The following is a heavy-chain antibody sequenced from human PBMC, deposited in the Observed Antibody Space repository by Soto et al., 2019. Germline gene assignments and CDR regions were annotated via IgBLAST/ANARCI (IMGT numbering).Heavy chain of an antibody. Sequence: ASVKVSCKASGGTFSSYAISWVRQAPGQGLEWMGWISAHNGNTNYAQKLQGRVTMTTDTSTSTAYMELRSLRSDDTAVYYCAGEDHPSLNWGQGTLVTVSS. CDR3: AGEDHPSLN. CDR1: GGTFSSYA. V-gene: IGHV1-18*01. J-gene: IGHJ4*02. D-gene: IGHD2-2*01. CDR2: ISAHNGNT.